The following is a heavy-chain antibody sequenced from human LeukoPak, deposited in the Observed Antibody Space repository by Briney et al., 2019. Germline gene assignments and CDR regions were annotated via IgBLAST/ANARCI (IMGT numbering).Heavy chain of an antibody. CDR1: GFTFSSYA. D-gene: IGHD3-22*01. CDR2: ISGSGGST. CDR3: AKDKVSSGYLGYYYYGMDV. J-gene: IGHJ6*02. V-gene: IGHV3-23*01. Sequence: PGGSLRLSCAASGFTFSSYAMSWVRQAPGKGLEWVSAISGSGGSTYYADSVKGRFTISRDNSKNTLYLQMNSLRAEDTAVYYCAKDKVSSGYLGYYYYGMDVWGQGTTVTVSS.